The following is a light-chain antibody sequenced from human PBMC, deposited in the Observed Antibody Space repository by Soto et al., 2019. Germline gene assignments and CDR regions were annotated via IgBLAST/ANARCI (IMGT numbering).Light chain of an antibody. CDR3: SSYRSSYTTEV. CDR1: SEDIGAYDY. V-gene: IGLV2-14*01. Sequence: QSALTQPASVSASPGQSIFISCTGTSEDIGAYDYVSWYQQHPGKAPKLILYAVNDRPSGVSSRFSGSKSGNTASLTISGVQPEHEADSYCSSYRSSYTTEVFGHGTKVTVL. CDR2: AVN. J-gene: IGLJ1*01.